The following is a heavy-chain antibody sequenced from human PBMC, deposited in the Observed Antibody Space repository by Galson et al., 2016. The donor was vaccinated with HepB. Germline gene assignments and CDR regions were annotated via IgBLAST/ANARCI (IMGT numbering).Heavy chain of an antibody. V-gene: IGHV3-33*01. CDR1: GFTFSRYG. Sequence: SLRLSCAASGFTFSRYGMHWVRQAPGKGLEWVAVMWYDGSNKYYADSVKGRFTITRDNFKNMLYLQMNSLRAEDTAVYYCARESGDPTMTPLSPPFDYWGQGTLVTVSS. CDR3: ARESGDPTMTPLSPPFDY. J-gene: IGHJ4*02. D-gene: IGHD4-17*01. CDR2: MWYDGSNK.